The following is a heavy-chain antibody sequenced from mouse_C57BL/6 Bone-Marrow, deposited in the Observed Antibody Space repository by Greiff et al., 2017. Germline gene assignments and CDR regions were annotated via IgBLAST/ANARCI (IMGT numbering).Heavy chain of an antibody. CDR1: GFTFSSYA. D-gene: IGHD1-1*01. J-gene: IGHJ3*01. CDR3: ARDGYYYGSSYTWFAY. V-gene: IGHV5-4*01. CDR2: ISDGGSYT. Sequence: EVQLVESGGGLVKPGGSLKLSCAASGFTFSSYAMSWVRQTPEKRLEWVATISDGGSYTYYPDNVKGRFTISRDNAKNNLYLQMSHLKSEDTAMYHCARDGYYYGSSYTWFAYWGQGTLVTVSA.